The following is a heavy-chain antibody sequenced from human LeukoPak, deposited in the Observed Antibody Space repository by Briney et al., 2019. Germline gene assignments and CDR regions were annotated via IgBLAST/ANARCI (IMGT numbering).Heavy chain of an antibody. CDR3: ARTYDILPGYYNYFDY. J-gene: IGHJ4*02. Sequence: ASVKVSCKASGYTFTSYGISWVRQAPGQGLEWMGWISAYNGNTNYAQKLQGRVTMTTDTSTSTAYMELRSLRSDDTAVYYCARTYDILPGYYNYFDYWGQGTLVTVSS. CDR2: ISAYNGNT. D-gene: IGHD3-9*01. CDR1: GYTFTSYG. V-gene: IGHV1-18*01.